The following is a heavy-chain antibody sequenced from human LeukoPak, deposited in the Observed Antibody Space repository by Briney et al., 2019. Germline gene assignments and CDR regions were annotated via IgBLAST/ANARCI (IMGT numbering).Heavy chain of an antibody. J-gene: IGHJ4*02. CDR2: IYTTGST. D-gene: IGHD2-2*02. Sequence: SETLSLTCTVSGGSIGSFYWSWIRQPAGKGLEWIGHIYTTGSTNYNPSLKSRVTMSVGTSNNQFSLRLRFVTAADTAVYYCARGRLNTSVLDYWGQGNLVSVSS. CDR3: ARGRLNTSVLDY. CDR1: GGSIGSFY. V-gene: IGHV4-4*07.